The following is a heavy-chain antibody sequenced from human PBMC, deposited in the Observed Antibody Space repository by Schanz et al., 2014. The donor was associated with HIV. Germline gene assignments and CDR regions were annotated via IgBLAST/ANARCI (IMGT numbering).Heavy chain of an antibody. V-gene: IGHV1-2*02. CDR1: GDTFTDYF. D-gene: IGHD2-15*01. J-gene: IGHJ4*02. Sequence: QVWLVQSGAEVKKPGASVKVSCKASGDTFTDYFVHWVRQAPGQGLEWMGWINPNSGGTNYAQKFQGRVTMTRDTSISTAYMELSRLRSDDTAVYYCARGRSGYCSGGSCPYGRYYFDYWGQGTLVTVSS. CDR3: ARGRSGYCSGGSCPYGRYYFDY. CDR2: INPNSGGT.